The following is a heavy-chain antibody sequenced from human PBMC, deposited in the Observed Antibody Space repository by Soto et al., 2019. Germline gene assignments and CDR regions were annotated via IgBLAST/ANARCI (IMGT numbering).Heavy chain of an antibody. CDR1: GFTLSGYA. Sequence: GLSCAASGFTLSGYAMDWVRQAPGKGLEYVSGISSNGVGTYYANSVQGRFTISRDNSKNTVYLQMGSLRPEDMAVYYCARRARPDFYYMDVWGKRTTGTVS. V-gene: IGHV3-64*01. D-gene: IGHD6-6*01. CDR3: ARRARPDFYYMDV. CDR2: ISSNGVGT. J-gene: IGHJ6*03.